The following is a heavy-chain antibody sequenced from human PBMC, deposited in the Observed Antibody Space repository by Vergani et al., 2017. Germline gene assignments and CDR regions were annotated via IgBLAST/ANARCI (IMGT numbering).Heavy chain of an antibody. CDR1: GYSFTSYW. CDR3: AAMGGYCSGGSGYSYYYYGMDV. J-gene: IGHJ6*02. D-gene: IGHD2-15*01. Sequence: EVHLVQSGAEVKKPGESLRISCKGSGYSFTSYWISWVRQMPGKGLEWMGRVDPSDSYTHYRPSFQGHVTISADKSISTAYLQWSSLKASDNAMYYCAAMGGYCSGGSGYSYYYYGMDVWGQGTTVTVSS. CDR2: VDPSDSYT. V-gene: IGHV5-10-1*01.